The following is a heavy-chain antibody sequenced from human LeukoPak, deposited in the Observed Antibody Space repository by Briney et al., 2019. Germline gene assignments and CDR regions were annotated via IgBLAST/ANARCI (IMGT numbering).Heavy chain of an antibody. CDR1: GGTFSSYA. V-gene: IGHV1-69*13. D-gene: IGHD2-2*01. J-gene: IGHJ6*04. Sequence: SVKVSCKASGGTFSSYAISWVRQAPGQGLEWMGGIITIFGTANYAQKFQGRVTITADASTSTAYMELSSLRSEDTAVYYCAVGKDIVVVPAASMLVSYYGMDVWGKGTTVTVSS. CDR3: AVGKDIVVVPAASMLVSYYGMDV. CDR2: IITIFGTA.